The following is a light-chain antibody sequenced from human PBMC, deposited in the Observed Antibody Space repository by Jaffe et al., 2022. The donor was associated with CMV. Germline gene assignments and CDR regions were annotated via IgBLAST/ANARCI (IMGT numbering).Light chain of an antibody. CDR3: QQYGSSSWT. CDR2: GAS. Sequence: EIALTQSPGTLSLSPGERATLSCRASQSVSNNYLAWYQQKPGQAPRLLIYGASSRATGIPDRFSGSGSGTDFTLTISRLEPEDFAVYYCQQYGSSSWTFGQGTNVEIK. CDR1: QSVSNNY. J-gene: IGKJ1*01. V-gene: IGKV3-20*01.